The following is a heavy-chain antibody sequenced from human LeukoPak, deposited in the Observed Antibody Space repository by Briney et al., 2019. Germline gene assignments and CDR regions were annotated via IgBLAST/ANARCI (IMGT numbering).Heavy chain of an antibody. CDR1: GFTFSSYS. J-gene: IGHJ4*02. CDR3: ARGVSEQWLVNDY. CDR2: ISSSSSTI. D-gene: IGHD6-19*01. Sequence: GGSLRLSCAASGFTFSSYSMNWVRQAPGKGLEWVSYISSSSSTIYYADSVKGRFTISRDNAKNSLYLQMNSLRAEDTAVYYCARGVSEQWLVNDYWGQGTLVTVSS. V-gene: IGHV3-48*01.